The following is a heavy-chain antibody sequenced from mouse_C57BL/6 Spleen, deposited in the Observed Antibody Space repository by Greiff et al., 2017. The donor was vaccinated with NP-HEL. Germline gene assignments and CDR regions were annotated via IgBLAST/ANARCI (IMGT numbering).Heavy chain of an antibody. V-gene: IGHV1-81*01. Sequence: QVQLQQSGAELARPGASVKLSCKASGYTFTSYGISWVKQRTGQGLEWIGEIYPRSGNTYYNEKFKGKATLTADKSSSTAYMELRSLTSEDSAVYFCAIDSSGVYAMDYWGQGTSVTVFS. CDR3: AIDSSGVYAMDY. CDR1: GYTFTSYG. J-gene: IGHJ4*01. D-gene: IGHD3-2*02. CDR2: IYPRSGNT.